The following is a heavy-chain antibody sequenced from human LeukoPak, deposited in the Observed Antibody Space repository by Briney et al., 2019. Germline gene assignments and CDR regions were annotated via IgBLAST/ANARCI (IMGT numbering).Heavy chain of an antibody. CDR2: INHSGST. V-gene: IGHV4-34*01. CDR1: GGSISSYY. CDR3: ARGWVVASVAGTSNWFDP. J-gene: IGHJ5*02. Sequence: SETLSLTCTVSGGSISSYYWSWIRQPPGKGLEWIGEINHSGSTNYNPSLKSRVTISVDTSKNQFSLKLSSVTAADTAVYYCARGWVVASVAGTSNWFDPWGQGTLVTVSS. D-gene: IGHD6-19*01.